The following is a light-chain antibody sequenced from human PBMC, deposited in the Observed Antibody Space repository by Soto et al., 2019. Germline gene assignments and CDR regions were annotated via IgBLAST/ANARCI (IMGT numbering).Light chain of an antibody. CDR2: AAS. Sequence: DIQMTQSPSTLSASVGDRVTITCRASQSISSWLAWYQQKPGKAPKLLIYAASNLQSGVPSRFSGSGSGTDSTLTISNLQPEDFATYYCQQTYSPLPITFGQGTRLEIK. CDR1: QSISSW. V-gene: IGKV1-39*01. J-gene: IGKJ5*01. CDR3: QQTYSPLPIT.